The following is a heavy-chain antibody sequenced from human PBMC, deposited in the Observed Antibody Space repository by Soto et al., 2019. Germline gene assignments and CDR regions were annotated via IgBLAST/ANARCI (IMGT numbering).Heavy chain of an antibody. CDR3: ARVGSVILTTRATTGFYP. CDR2: IYYSGST. J-gene: IGHJ5*02. V-gene: IGHV4-59*08. Sequence: SVTLSLTCTVTGAAISSYYWSWIWEPTWKGLEWIGYIYYSGSTNYNPSLKSRVTISVDTSKNQFSLKLSSVTAADTAVYYCARVGSVILTTRATTGFYPWCQEDQLPISS. CDR1: GAAISSYY. D-gene: IGHD3-16*01.